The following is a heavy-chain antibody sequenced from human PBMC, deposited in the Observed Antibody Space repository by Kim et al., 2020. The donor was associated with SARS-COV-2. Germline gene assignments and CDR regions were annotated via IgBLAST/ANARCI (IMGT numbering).Heavy chain of an antibody. CDR1: GFTFSSYS. Sequence: GGSLRLSCAASGFTFSSYSMNWVRQAPGKGLEWVSSISSSSSYISYADSVKGRFTISRDNAKNSLYLQMNSLRAEDTAVYYCETLDDSSGNYWGQGTLVTVSS. CDR2: ISSSSSYI. J-gene: IGHJ4*02. CDR3: ETLDDSSGNY. V-gene: IGHV3-21*01. D-gene: IGHD3-22*01.